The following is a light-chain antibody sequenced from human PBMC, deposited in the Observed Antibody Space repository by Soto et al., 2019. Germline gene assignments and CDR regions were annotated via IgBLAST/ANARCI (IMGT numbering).Light chain of an antibody. CDR2: DAS. CDR1: QSVSSY. CDR3: QQRSNQLT. V-gene: IGKV3-11*01. Sequence: EIVLTQAPATRSLSPGERATLSCRASQSVSSYLAWYQQKPGQAPRLLIYDASNRATGIPARFSGSGSGTDFTLTISSLELEDFAVYYCQQRSNQLTFGGGTKVEIK. J-gene: IGKJ4*01.